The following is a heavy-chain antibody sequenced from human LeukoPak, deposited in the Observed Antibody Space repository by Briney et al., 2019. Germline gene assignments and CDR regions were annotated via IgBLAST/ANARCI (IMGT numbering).Heavy chain of an antibody. V-gene: IGHV3-30*04. CDR2: ISYYGSNK. D-gene: IGHD6-13*01. CDR3: ARDHLRSGQQLGYYYYGMDV. J-gene: IGHJ6*02. Sequence: QSGRSLRLSCAASGFTFSSYAMHWVRQAPGKGLEGVAVISYYGSNKYYADSVKGRFTISRDNSKNTLYLQMNSLRAEDTAVYYCARDHLRSGQQLGYYYYGMDVWGQGTTVTVSS. CDR1: GFTFSSYA.